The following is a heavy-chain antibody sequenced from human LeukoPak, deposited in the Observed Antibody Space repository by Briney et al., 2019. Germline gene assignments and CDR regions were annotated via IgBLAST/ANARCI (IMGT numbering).Heavy chain of an antibody. Sequence: GGSLRLSCAASGFTFSSYAMSWVRQAPGKGLEWVSAISGSGGSTYYAESVKGRFTISRDNSQNTLYLQMNSLRADETAIYYCARAPGGFHGDYSPIAYWGQGTLVTVSS. CDR1: GFTFSSYA. CDR2: ISGSGGST. D-gene: IGHD4-17*01. V-gene: IGHV3-23*01. J-gene: IGHJ4*02. CDR3: ARAPGGFHGDYSPIAY.